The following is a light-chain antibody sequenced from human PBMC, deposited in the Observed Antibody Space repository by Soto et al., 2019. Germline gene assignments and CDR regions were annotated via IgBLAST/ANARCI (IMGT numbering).Light chain of an antibody. CDR3: QVWDTTTSRYV. J-gene: IGLJ1*01. V-gene: IGLV3-21*02. CDR2: DDR. Sequence: SYVLTQPPSLTVAPGQTARVTCEGDNLRTKNVHWYQQKPGQAPVLVLYDDRDRPSGIPDRFSGSNSGNTATLTVSRVDAGDEGDFYCQVWDTTTSRYVFGPVTKLTVL. CDR1: NLRTKN.